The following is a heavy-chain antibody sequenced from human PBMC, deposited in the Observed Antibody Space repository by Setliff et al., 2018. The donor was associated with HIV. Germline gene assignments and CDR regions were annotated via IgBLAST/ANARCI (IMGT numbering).Heavy chain of an antibody. D-gene: IGHD6-13*01. J-gene: IGHJ6*02. CDR1: GFTVSRFY. CDR3: ARDCRVGWVFTYGMDV. CDR2: ISSGSTYI. V-gene: IGHV3-21*04. Sequence: AGGSLRLSCAASGFTVSRFYMSWVRQAPGKGLEWVSSISSGSTYIYYADSVKGRFSISRDNSRNTLFLQMNSLRPEDTAVYYCARDCRVGWVFTYGMDVWGQGTLVTVSS.